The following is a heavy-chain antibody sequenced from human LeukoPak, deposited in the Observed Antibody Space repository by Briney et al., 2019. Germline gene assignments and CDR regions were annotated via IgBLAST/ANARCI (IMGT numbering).Heavy chain of an antibody. CDR3: ARAISSWYYFDY. V-gene: IGHV1-18*01. J-gene: IGHJ4*02. D-gene: IGHD6-13*01. Sequence: ASVKVSCKASGYTFTSYGISWVRQAPGQGLEWMGWICAYNGNTNYAQELQGRVTMSTDTSTSTAYMELRSLRSDDTAVYYCARAISSWYYFDYWGQGTLVTVSS. CDR1: GYTFTSYG. CDR2: ICAYNGNT.